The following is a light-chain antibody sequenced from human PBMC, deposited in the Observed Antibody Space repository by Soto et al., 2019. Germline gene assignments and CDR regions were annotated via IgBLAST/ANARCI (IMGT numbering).Light chain of an antibody. V-gene: IGKV3-11*01. J-gene: IGKJ2*01. CDR1: ESVNIY. Sequence: EIVLTQSPATLSLSPGESATLSCRASESVNIYISWYQQKPAQAPRLLIYDASNRATGIPTRFSGSGSGTDFSLTISSLEPDDSATYYCQEYKSATFGQGTKLQIK. CDR2: DAS. CDR3: QEYKSAT.